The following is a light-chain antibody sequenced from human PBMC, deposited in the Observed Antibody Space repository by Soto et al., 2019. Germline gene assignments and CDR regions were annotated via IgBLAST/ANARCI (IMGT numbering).Light chain of an antibody. V-gene: IGKV1-5*01. CDR1: QSISSW. CDR2: DAS. Sequence: DLQMTHSPSTLSASVGDRVTITCRASQSISSWLAWYQQKPGKAPKLLIYDASSLESGVPSRFSGSGSGTEFTLTISSLQPDDFATYYCQQYNSYSQETFGQGTKVDIK. J-gene: IGKJ1*01. CDR3: QQYNSYSQET.